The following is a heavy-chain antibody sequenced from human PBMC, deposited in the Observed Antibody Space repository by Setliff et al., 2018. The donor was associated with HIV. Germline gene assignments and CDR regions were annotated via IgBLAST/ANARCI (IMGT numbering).Heavy chain of an antibody. J-gene: IGHJ5*02. D-gene: IGHD3-22*01. CDR2: ISPDIGDT. CDR3: ARGADHFDTSGYYSFFDP. Sequence: GASVKVSCKASGYTFNDNYIHWVRQAPGQGLEWMGRISPDIGDTNYAQMFHGRVTMTRDTSISTAYMELSSLKSGDTAVYYCARGADHFDTSGYYSFFDPWGQGTLVTVSS. CDR1: GYTFNDNY. V-gene: IGHV1-2*06.